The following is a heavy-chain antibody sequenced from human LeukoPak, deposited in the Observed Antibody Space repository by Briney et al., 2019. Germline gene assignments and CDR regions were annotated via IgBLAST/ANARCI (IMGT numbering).Heavy chain of an antibody. D-gene: IGHD6-13*01. CDR2: INPNSGGT. Sequence: GASVKVSCKASGYTFTGYYMHWVRQAPGQGLEWMGWINPNSGGTNYAQKFQGRVTMTRDTSISTAYMELSRLRSDDTAVYYCARDLKQQLVLYYMDVWGKGTTVTVSS. V-gene: IGHV1-2*02. J-gene: IGHJ6*03. CDR1: GYTFTGYY. CDR3: ARDLKQQLVLYYMDV.